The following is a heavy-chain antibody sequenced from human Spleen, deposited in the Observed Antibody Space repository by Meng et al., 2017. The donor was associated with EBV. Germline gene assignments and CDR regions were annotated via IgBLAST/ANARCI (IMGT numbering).Heavy chain of an antibody. J-gene: IGHJ4*01. CDR2: ISSSGNS. V-gene: IGHV4-31*11. CDR3: ARDRRTMGSDY. D-gene: IGHD4/OR15-4a*01. Sequence: HVQLQESGPGLVKPSQTLFLTGAVSAGSVSSGGYYLSWVRQPPGQGLEWIGYISSSGNSYYNPSLNSRTTVSIDTSKNQFSLKLSSLTAADTAVYYCARDRRTMGSDYWGHGILVTVSS. CDR1: AGSVSSGGYY.